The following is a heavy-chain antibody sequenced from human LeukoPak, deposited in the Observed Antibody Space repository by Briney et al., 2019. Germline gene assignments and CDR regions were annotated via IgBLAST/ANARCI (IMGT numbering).Heavy chain of an antibody. D-gene: IGHD3-10*01. V-gene: IGHV3-30*02. Sequence: GGSLRLSCAASGFTFSTYSMNWVRQAPGKGLEWVAFIRYDGSNKYYADSVKGRFTISRDNSKNTLYLQMNSLRAEDTAVYYCAKGGGLWFGELGGNWGQGTLVTVSS. CDR1: GFTFSTYS. J-gene: IGHJ4*02. CDR3: AKGGGLWFGELGGN. CDR2: IRYDGSNK.